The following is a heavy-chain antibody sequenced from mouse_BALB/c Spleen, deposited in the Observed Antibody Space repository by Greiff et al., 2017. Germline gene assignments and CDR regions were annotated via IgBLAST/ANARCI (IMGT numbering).Heavy chain of an antibody. CDR1: GYTFTSYV. CDR3: ARWDDYGGFDY. Sequence: EVQLQQSGPELVKPGASVKMSCKASGYTFTSYVMHWVKQKPGQGLEWIGYINPYNDGTNYNEKFKGKATLTSDKSSSTAYMELSSLNSEDSAVYYCARWDDYGGFDYWGQGTLVTVSA. CDR2: INPYNDGT. V-gene: IGHV1-14*01. J-gene: IGHJ3*01. D-gene: IGHD2-4*01.